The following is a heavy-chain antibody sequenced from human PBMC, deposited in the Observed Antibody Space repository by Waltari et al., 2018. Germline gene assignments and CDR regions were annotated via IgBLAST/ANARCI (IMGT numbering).Heavy chain of an antibody. D-gene: IGHD7-27*01. J-gene: IGHJ4*02. CDR2: IKPDGSER. V-gene: IGHV3-7*01. CDR1: GFTFSRSW. Sequence: EVQLVESGGGSVQPGGSLRRSWEASGFTFSRSWMSWVRQAPGKGLEWMANIKPDGSERYYVGSVKGRFTISRDNAKNSLYLQMDTLRAEDTAVYYCARDFNWGWDYWGQGTLVTVSS. CDR3: ARDFNWGWDY.